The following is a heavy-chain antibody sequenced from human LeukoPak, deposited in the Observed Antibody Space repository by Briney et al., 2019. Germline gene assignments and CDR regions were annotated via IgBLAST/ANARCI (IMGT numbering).Heavy chain of an antibody. V-gene: IGHV3-30-3*01. CDR1: GFTFSSYA. J-gene: IGHJ3*02. Sequence: GGSLRLSCAASGFTFSSYAMHWVRQAPGKGLEWVAVILYDGSNKYYADSVKGRFTISRDNSKNTLYLQMNSLRAEDTAVYYCAREASRDQGSNAFDIWGQGTMVTVSS. D-gene: IGHD2-2*01. CDR2: ILYDGSNK. CDR3: AREASRDQGSNAFDI.